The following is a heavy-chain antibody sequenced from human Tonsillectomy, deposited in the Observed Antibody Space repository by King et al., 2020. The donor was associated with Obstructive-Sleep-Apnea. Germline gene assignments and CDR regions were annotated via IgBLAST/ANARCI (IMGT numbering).Heavy chain of an antibody. CDR3: AGEGDIVVVPAANMDV. V-gene: IGHV4-39*07. CDR2: IYYSGSI. Sequence: QLQESGPGLVKPSETLSLTCTVSGGSISSSSYYWGWIRQPPGKGLEWIGSIYYSGSIYFHPSLKSRGTISVDTSRNQFSLKLSSVTAADTAVDYCAGEGDIVVVPAANMDVWGQGTTVTVSS. D-gene: IGHD2-2*01. J-gene: IGHJ6*02. CDR1: GGSISSSSYY.